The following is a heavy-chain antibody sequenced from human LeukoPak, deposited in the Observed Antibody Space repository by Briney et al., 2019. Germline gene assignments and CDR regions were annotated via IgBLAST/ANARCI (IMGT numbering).Heavy chain of an antibody. J-gene: IGHJ4*02. CDR3: TTIERYYDSSGYSSSPDY. CDR2: IKSKTDDGTT. V-gene: IGHV3-15*01. D-gene: IGHD3-22*01. CDR1: GFTFSSYS. Sequence: PGGSLRLSCAASGFTFSSYSMNWVRQAPGKGLEWVGRIKSKTDDGTTDYAAPVRGRFTLSRDDSKNTLYLQMNSLKTEDTAVYYCTTIERYYDSSGYSSSPDYWGQGTLVTVSS.